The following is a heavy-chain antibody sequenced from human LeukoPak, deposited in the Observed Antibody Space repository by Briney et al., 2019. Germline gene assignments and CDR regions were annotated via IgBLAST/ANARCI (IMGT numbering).Heavy chain of an antibody. D-gene: IGHD3-22*01. V-gene: IGHV3-21*04. CDR1: GFTFSSYS. CDR2: ISSSRRYI. J-gene: IGHJ4*02. Sequence: GGSLRLSCAASGFTFSSYSMNWVRQAPGKGLEWVSSISSSRRYIFYADSVKGRFTISRDNSKNTLHLQMNSLRAEDTAVYYCAKDNRFNYYDSSGYYDYWGQGTLVTVSS. CDR3: AKDNRFNYYDSSGYYDY.